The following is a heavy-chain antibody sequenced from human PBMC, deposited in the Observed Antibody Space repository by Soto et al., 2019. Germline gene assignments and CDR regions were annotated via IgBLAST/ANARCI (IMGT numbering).Heavy chain of an antibody. Sequence: SETLSLTCAVSGYSISSGFYWAWIRQTPGKGLEWIGSVYQTVSASYNPSLQSRVTISVDIAKNHFSLELKSVTAADTAVYYCARDREAGYNFYYGMDVWGQGTTVTVSS. V-gene: IGHV4-38-2*02. J-gene: IGHJ6*02. CDR1: GYSISSGFY. CDR2: VYQTVSA. D-gene: IGHD6-19*01. CDR3: ARDREAGYNFYYGMDV.